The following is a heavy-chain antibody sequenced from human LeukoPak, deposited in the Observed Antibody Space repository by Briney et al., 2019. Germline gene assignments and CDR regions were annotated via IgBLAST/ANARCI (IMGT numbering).Heavy chain of an antibody. J-gene: IGHJ4*02. CDR2: INSDGSST. CDR3: ARAGSSCPDY. Sequence: PGGSLRLSCAASGFTFSSYWMHWVRHARGKGLVWVSRINSDGSSTSYADSVKGRFPISRDNAKNTLYLQMNSLRAEDTAVYYCARAGSSCPDYWGQGTLVTVSS. CDR1: GFTFSSYW. V-gene: IGHV3-74*01. D-gene: IGHD6-13*01.